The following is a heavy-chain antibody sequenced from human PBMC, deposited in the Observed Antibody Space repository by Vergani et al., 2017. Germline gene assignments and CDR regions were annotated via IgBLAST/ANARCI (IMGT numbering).Heavy chain of an antibody. J-gene: IGHJ6*02. Sequence: QVQLQESGPGLVRPSQTLSLTCTVSGGSISSGSYYWSWFRQPAGKGLEWFGRFYTVGGTSYNPSLKSRVPIPVDTSKNQFPLQLSSVTAADTAVYYCARDPLYSTTWPFLLLDMDVWGQGTTVTVSS. CDR2: FYTVGGT. CDR3: ARDPLYSTTWPFLLLDMDV. V-gene: IGHV4-61*02. CDR1: GGSISSGSYY. D-gene: IGHD6-13*01.